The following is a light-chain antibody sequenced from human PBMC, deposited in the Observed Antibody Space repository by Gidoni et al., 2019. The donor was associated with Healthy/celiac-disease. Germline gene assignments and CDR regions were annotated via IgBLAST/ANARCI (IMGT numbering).Light chain of an antibody. CDR1: SSNIGAGYD. CDR3: QSYDSSLSGYVV. V-gene: IGLV1-40*01. J-gene: IGLJ2*01. Sequence: QSVLTQPPSVSGAPGQRVTISCTGGSSNIGAGYDVHWYQQLPGTAPKLLIYGNSNRLSGVPDRFSGSKSGTSASLAITGLQAEDEADYYCQSYDSSLSGYVVFGGGTKLTVL. CDR2: GNS.